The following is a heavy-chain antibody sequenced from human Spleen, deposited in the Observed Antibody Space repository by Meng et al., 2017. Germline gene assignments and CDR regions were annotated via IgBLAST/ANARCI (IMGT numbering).Heavy chain of an antibody. J-gene: IGHJ4*02. CDR2: INPNSGGT. V-gene: IGHV1-2*06. Sequence: QLQLVQSGADVKKPGAPVKVSCKASGYTFTAYYIHWVRQAPGQGLEWMGRINPNSGGTNFAQKFQGRVIMTRDTSISTAYMELSSLGFDDTAVYYCAKALGWGSSPDYWGQGILVTVSS. CDR1: GYTFTAYY. CDR3: AKALGWGSSPDY. D-gene: IGHD2-21*01.